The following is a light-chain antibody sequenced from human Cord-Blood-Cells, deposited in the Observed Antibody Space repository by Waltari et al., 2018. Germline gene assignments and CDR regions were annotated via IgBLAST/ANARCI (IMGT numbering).Light chain of an antibody. CDR1: QGISNY. CDR2: AAS. CDR3: QKYNSAPPT. J-gene: IGKJ1*01. Sequence: DIQMTQSPSSLSASVGDRVTITCRASQGISNYLAWYQQKPEKVPKLLIYAASTLQSGVPSRFSGSGSRTDFTLTISSLQPEDVATYYCQKYNSAPPTFGQGTKVEIK. V-gene: IGKV1-27*01.